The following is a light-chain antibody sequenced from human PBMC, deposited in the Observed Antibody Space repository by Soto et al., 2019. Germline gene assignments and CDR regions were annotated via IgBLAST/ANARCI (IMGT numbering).Light chain of an antibody. CDR1: SSDVGGYNY. Sequence: QSALTQPASVSGSPGQSITISCTGTSSDVGGYNYVSWYQQHPGKAPKLLIYDVSNRPSGASNRFSGSKSGNTASLTISGLQAEDEADYYCSSYTGSTTLHYVFGTGTKVT. CDR3: SSYTGSTTLHYV. J-gene: IGLJ1*01. CDR2: DVS. V-gene: IGLV2-14*01.